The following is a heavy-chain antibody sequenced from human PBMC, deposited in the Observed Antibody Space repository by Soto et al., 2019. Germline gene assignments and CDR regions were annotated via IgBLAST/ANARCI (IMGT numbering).Heavy chain of an antibody. V-gene: IGHV3-30-3*01. D-gene: IGHD6-13*01. CDR1: GFSFSSDA. Sequence: GGSLRLSCPASGFSFSSDALHWVLQAPGKGLEWVAVISYAGSIKYYADYVKGRFNISRDNSKNTLYLQMSSLRAEDTAVYFCARDQYSSSWYRPGSFQHWGQGTVVTVSS. J-gene: IGHJ1*01. CDR3: ARDQYSSSWYRPGSFQH. CDR2: ISYAGSIK.